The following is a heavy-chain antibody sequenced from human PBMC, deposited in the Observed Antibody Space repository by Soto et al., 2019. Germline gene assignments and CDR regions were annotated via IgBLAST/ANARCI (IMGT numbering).Heavy chain of an antibody. Sequence: GGSLRRSCAASGFALGGASINWVRQAPGKGLEWVSYISASGATIYYADSVKGRFTISRDKAQNSVYLQMDSLKDEDTAVYYCARDLTDFAKYYFDYWGQGALVTVSS. CDR3: ARDLTDFAKYYFDY. D-gene: IGHD3-9*01. V-gene: IGHV3-48*02. J-gene: IGHJ4*02. CDR1: GFALGGAS. CDR2: ISASGATI.